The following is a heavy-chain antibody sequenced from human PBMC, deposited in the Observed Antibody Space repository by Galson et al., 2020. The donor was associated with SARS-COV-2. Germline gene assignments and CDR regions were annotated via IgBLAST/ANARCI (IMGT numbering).Heavy chain of an antibody. Sequence: ASVKVSCKASGYTFTSYYMHWVRQAPGQGLEWMGIINPSGGSTSYAQKFQGRVTMTRDTSTSTVYMELSSLRSEDTAVYYCARDPGPFGVVILAYYYYYGMDVWGQGTTVTVSS. V-gene: IGHV1-46*01. CDR1: GYTFTSYY. D-gene: IGHD3-3*01. J-gene: IGHJ6*02. CDR3: ARDPGPFGVVILAYYYYYGMDV. CDR2: INPSGGST.